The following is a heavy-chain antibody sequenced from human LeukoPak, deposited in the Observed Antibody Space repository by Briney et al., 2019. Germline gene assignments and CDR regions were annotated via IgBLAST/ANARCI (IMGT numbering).Heavy chain of an antibody. D-gene: IGHD2-21*02. J-gene: IGHJ4*02. CDR1: GGSITTYY. V-gene: IGHV4-4*07. Sequence: SETLSLTCTVSGGSITTYYWSWIRQPAGKGLEWMGCIHTSGNTDYNPSLQSRVTMSVDTSKNQFSLKLSSVTAADTAVYYCAREGSMTARPFVSIDYWGQGTRVTVSS. CDR2: IHTSGNT. CDR3: AREGSMTARPFVSIDY.